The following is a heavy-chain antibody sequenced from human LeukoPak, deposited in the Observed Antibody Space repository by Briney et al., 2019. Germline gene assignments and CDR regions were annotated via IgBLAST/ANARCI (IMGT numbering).Heavy chain of an antibody. Sequence: SETLSLTCTVSGGSISSYYWSWVRQPPGKGLEWIGCIYYIGSTNYNPSLKSRVTISLDTSKNQFSLKLSSVTAADTAVYYCARHGGAYSFDYWGQGTLVTVSS. D-gene: IGHD4-11*01. J-gene: IGHJ4*02. CDR1: GGSISSYY. V-gene: IGHV4-59*08. CDR2: IYYIGST. CDR3: ARHGGAYSFDY.